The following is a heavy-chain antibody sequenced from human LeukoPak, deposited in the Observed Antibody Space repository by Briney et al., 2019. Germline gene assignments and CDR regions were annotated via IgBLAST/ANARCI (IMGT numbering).Heavy chain of an antibody. D-gene: IGHD4-17*01. CDR2: IIPIFGTA. J-gene: IGHJ4*02. CDR1: GYTFTGYY. Sequence: ASVKVSCKASGYTFTGYYMHWVRQAPGQGLEWMGGIIPIFGTANYAQKFQGRVTITADKSTSTAYMELSSLRSEDTAVYYCARERHDYGDFDYWGQGTLVTVSS. CDR3: ARERHDYGDFDY. V-gene: IGHV1-69*06.